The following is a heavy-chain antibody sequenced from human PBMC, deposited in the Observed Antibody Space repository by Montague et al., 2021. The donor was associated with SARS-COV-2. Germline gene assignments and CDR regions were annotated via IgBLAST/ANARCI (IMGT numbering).Heavy chain of an antibody. V-gene: IGHV4-34*01. CDR3: ARQLPSYCATNKCYPYYFDG. CDR2: INHRGST. CDR1: GGSFSGYY. D-gene: IGHD2-8*01. Sequence: SETLSLTCAVYGGSFSGYYWNWIRQPPGKGLQWIGDINHRGSTNYHPSLKSRVTISVDTSKNQFSLKLSSVTVPDTAVYFCARQLPSYCATNKCYPYYFDGWGQGALVTVSS. J-gene: IGHJ4*02.